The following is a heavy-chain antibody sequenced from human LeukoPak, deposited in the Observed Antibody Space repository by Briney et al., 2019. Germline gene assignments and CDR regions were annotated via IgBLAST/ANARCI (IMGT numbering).Heavy chain of an antibody. CDR2: INHSGST. CDR3: ARVYYYDSY. CDR1: GGSSSGYY. V-gene: IGHV4-34*01. J-gene: IGHJ4*02. D-gene: IGHD3-22*01. Sequence: PSETLSLTCAVYGGSSSGYYWSWIRQPPGKGLEWIGEINHSGSTNYNPSLKSRVTISVDTSKNQFSLKLSSVTAADTAVYYCARVYYYDSYWGQGTLVTVSS.